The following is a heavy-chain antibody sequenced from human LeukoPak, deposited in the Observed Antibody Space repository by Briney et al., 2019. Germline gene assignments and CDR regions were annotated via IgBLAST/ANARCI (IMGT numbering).Heavy chain of an antibody. CDR1: GFTFSSYG. Sequence: GRSLRLSCAASGFTFSSYGMHWVRQAPGKGLEWVAVISYDGSNKYYADSVKGRFTISRDNSKNTLYLQMNSLRAEDTAVYYCAKGGGILTGEVDYWGQGTLVTVSS. D-gene: IGHD3-9*01. V-gene: IGHV3-30*18. J-gene: IGHJ4*02. CDR2: ISYDGSNK. CDR3: AKGGGILTGEVDY.